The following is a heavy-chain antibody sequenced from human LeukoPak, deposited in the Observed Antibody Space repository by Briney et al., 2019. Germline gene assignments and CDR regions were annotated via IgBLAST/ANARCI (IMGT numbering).Heavy chain of an antibody. J-gene: IGHJ6*03. CDR1: GFTVSSNY. CDR3: AKDSVKVSTIRRVPHYTDV. Sequence: PGGSLRLSCAASGFTVSSNYMSWVRQAPGKGLEWVSVIYSGGSTYYADSVKGRFTISRDNSKNTLYLQMNSLRAEDTAVYHCAKDSVKVSTIRRVPHYTDVWGKGTTVTIS. CDR2: IYSGGST. D-gene: IGHD5/OR15-5a*01. V-gene: IGHV3-53*05.